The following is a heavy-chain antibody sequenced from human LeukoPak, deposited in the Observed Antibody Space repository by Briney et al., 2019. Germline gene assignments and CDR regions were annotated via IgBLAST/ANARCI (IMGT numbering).Heavy chain of an antibody. Sequence: GGSLRLSCAASGFTFSSYWMSWVRQAPGKGLEWVANIKDDGSEKYYVDSVKGRFTISRDNAKNSLYLQMNSLRVEDTAVYYCVRDGNLAAPYGMDVWGQGTTVTVSS. D-gene: IGHD6-13*01. CDR2: IKDDGSEK. CDR3: VRDGNLAAPYGMDV. J-gene: IGHJ6*02. CDR1: GFTFSSYW. V-gene: IGHV3-7*01.